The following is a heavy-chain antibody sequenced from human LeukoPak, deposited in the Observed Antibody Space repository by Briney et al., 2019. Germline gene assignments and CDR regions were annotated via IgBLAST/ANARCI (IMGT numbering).Heavy chain of an antibody. CDR1: GGSISNYY. D-gene: IGHD6-13*01. CDR2: IYYSGST. J-gene: IGHJ4*02. V-gene: IGHV4-59*01. Sequence: SETLSLTCTVSGGSISNYYWSWIRQPPGKGLEWIGYIYYSGSTIYNPSLKSRVTISVDTSKNQFSLKLSSVTAADTAVYYCARSPSGSWDFDYWGQGTRVTVSS. CDR3: ARSPSGSWDFDY.